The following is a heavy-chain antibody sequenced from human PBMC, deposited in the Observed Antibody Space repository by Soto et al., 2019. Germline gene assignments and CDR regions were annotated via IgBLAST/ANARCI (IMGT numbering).Heavy chain of an antibody. CDR1: GYTLTELS. J-gene: IGHJ4*02. D-gene: IGHD6-13*01. V-gene: IGHV1-24*01. CDR3: ARDGDGRQLALFIDY. Sequence: ASVKVSCKVSGYTLTELSMDWVRQAPGKGIEWMGGFDPEDGETIYAQKFQGRVTMTTDTSTSTAYMELRSLRSDDEAVYYCARDGDGRQLALFIDYWGQGTLVTVSS. CDR2: FDPEDGET.